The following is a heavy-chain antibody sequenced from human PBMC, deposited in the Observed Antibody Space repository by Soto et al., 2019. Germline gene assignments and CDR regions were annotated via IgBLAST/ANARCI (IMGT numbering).Heavy chain of an antibody. Sequence: QVQLVQSGAEVKKPGASVKGSCKASGYTFTGYYMHWVRQAPGQGPARMGWINPNSGGTNYAQKFQDWVTMTRDTSISRDYMELSRLRSDDTAVYYCARSPPGAWYFDYWGQGNLVTVS. V-gene: IGHV1-2*04. CDR2: INPNSGGT. D-gene: IGHD1-26*01. J-gene: IGHJ4*02. CDR3: ARSPPGAWYFDY. CDR1: GYTFTGYY.